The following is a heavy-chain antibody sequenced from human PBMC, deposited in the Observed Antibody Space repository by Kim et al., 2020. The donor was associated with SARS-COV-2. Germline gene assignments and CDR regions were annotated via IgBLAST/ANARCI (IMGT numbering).Heavy chain of an antibody. J-gene: IGHJ3*01. V-gene: IGHV3-48*02. CDR3: ATDGVGVLPGDAFDV. CDR1: GLTFSRHS. CDR2: ISNSYTGSNT. Sequence: GGSLRLSCAASGLTFSRHSMNWVRQAPGKGLEWISHISNSYTGSNTDYADSVRGRFTISRDNAKNSLYLQMNSLRDEDTAVYYCATDGVGVLPGDAFDV. D-gene: IGHD3-3*01.